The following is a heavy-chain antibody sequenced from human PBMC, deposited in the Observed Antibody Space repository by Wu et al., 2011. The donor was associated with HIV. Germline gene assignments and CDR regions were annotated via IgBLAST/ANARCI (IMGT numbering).Heavy chain of an antibody. CDR3: AKVLTGDSDDAFDI. D-gene: IGHD7-27*01. Sequence: QVQLVQSGAEVKKPGASVKVSCKASGYTFTGYYIHWVRQAPGQGLEWMGWIDPNSGGTNYAQKFRGRVTMTRDTSITTAYMDLSRLRSDDTAVYYCAKVLTGDSDDAFDIWGQGTMVTVSS. CDR1: GYTFTGYY. CDR2: IDPNSGGT. J-gene: IGHJ3*02. V-gene: IGHV1-2*02.